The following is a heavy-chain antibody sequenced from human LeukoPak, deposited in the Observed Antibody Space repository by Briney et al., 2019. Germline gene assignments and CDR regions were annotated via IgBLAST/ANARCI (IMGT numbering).Heavy chain of an antibody. CDR3: ARGNSYGDYQIDY. D-gene: IGHD4-17*01. CDR2: INHSGST. Sequence: SETLSLTCAVYGGSFSGYYWSWIRQPPGKGLEWIGEINHSGSTNYNPSLKSRVTISVDTSKNQFSLKLSSVTAADTAVYYCARGNSYGDYQIDYWGQGTLVTVSS. J-gene: IGHJ4*02. CDR1: GGSFSGYY. V-gene: IGHV4-34*01.